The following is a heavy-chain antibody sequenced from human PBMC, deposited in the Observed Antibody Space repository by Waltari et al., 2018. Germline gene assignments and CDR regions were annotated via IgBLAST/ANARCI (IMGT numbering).Heavy chain of an antibody. CDR1: GASISSGDYY. J-gene: IGHJ5*01. Sequence: QVQLQESGPGLVKPSQTLSLMCAVSGASISSGDYYWSWIRQPPGKGLAWIGYIYSNECTYYNPSLKSRVTISVDRSKDQFSLKLSSVTAADTAVYYCARVPNCSSLGCYNNWFDTWGHGSLVTVSS. V-gene: IGHV4-30-4*08. D-gene: IGHD2-2*02. CDR2: IYSNECT. CDR3: ARVPNCSSLGCYNNWFDT.